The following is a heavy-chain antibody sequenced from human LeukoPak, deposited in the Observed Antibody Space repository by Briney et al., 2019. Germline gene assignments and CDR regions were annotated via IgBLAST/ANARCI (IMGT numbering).Heavy chain of an antibody. CDR1: GFTFSSYS. CDR3: AKDYCSSTSCPNWFDP. D-gene: IGHD2-2*01. Sequence: GGSLRLSCAASGFTFSSYSMNWVRQAPGKGLEWVSSISSSSSYIYYADSVKGRFTISRDNSKNTLYLQMNSLRAEDTAVYYCAKDYCSSTSCPNWFDPWGQGTLVTVSS. CDR2: ISSSSSYI. V-gene: IGHV3-21*01. J-gene: IGHJ5*02.